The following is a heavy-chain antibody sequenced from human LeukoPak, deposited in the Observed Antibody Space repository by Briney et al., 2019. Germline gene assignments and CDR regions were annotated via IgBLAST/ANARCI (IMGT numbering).Heavy chain of an antibody. CDR1: GFTFSDYW. CDR2: INSRGSST. V-gene: IGHV3-74*01. CDR3: ARGYSSGRFDY. D-gene: IGHD6-19*01. Sequence: GGSLRLSCADSGFTFSDYWMNWVRQAPGKGLVWVSRINSRGSSTSYAHIVKGRFTISRDNATNTLYLQMNSLRAEGTAVYYCARGYSSGRFDYWGQGTLVTISS. J-gene: IGHJ4*02.